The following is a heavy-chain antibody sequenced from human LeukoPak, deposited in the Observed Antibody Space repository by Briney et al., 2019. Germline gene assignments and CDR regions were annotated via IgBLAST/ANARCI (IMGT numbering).Heavy chain of an antibody. CDR2: INHSGST. Sequence: PSETLSLTCAVSGGSISSSNWWSWVRQPPGKGLEWIGEINHSGSTNYNPSLKSRVTISVDTSKNQFSLKLSSVTAADTAVYYCARRRTMVRGVISYYYYYMDVWGKGTTVTISS. J-gene: IGHJ6*03. D-gene: IGHD3-10*01. CDR1: GGSISSSNW. V-gene: IGHV4-4*02. CDR3: ARRRTMVRGVISYYYYYMDV.